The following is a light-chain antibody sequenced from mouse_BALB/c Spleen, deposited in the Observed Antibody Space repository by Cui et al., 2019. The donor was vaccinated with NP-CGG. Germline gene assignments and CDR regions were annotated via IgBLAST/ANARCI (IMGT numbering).Light chain of an antibody. CDR1: TGAVTTSNY. CDR2: GTN. V-gene: IGLV1*01. CDR3: ALWYSNHWV. J-gene: IGLJ1*01. Sequence: QVVVTKESVLTTSPSETVTLTCRSSTGAVTTSNYANWVQEKPDHLFTGLIGGTNNRTPGIPARFSGSLIGDKAALTITGAQTEDEAIYFCALWYSNHWVFGGGTKLTVL.